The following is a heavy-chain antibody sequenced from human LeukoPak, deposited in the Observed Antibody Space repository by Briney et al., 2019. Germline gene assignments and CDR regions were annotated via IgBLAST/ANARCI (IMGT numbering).Heavy chain of an antibody. V-gene: IGHV3-11*03. D-gene: IGHD3-10*01. Sequence: AGSLSLSCAASECTFSDYYRSWIRQAPGKGLEWLSSTSHTSTYTNYAVSVKGRFNISRDNAKNSLYLQMNRLRAEDTAVYYCARSTMAPDAFDIWGQGTMVTVSS. CDR1: ECTFSDYY. CDR3: ARSTMAPDAFDI. CDR2: TSHTSTYT. J-gene: IGHJ3*02.